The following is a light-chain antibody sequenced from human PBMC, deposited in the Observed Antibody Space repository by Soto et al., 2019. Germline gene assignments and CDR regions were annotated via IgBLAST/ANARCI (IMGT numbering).Light chain of an antibody. CDR1: QGISTY. Sequence: DIPMTQSPSSLSASVGDRVTITCRASQGISTYLAWYQQKPGKVPKLLIYAESTLQSVVPPRFSGSGSGTEFTLTISNLQPEDVATYYCQKYNSAPRTFGQGTKVEIK. J-gene: IGKJ1*01. CDR3: QKYNSAPRT. V-gene: IGKV1-27*01. CDR2: AES.